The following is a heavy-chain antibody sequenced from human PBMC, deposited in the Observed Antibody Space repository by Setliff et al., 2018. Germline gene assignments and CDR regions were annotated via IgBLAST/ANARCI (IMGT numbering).Heavy chain of an antibody. CDR2: IYHSGST. J-gene: IGHJ4*02. Sequence: XSSRQPPGKGLEWIGSIYHSGSTYXNPSLKSRVTISVDTSKNQFSLKLSSVTAAAPAVDYCARVAVAVDYWGQGTLVTVSS. D-gene: IGHD6-13*01. V-gene: IGHV4-38-2*02. CDR3: ARVAVAVDY.